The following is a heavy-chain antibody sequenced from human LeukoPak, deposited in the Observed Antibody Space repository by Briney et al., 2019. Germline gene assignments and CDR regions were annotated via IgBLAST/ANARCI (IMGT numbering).Heavy chain of an antibody. CDR3: AGEYCSAGSCYFDY. Sequence: GGSLRLSCAASGFIFSNYWMHWVRQAPGKGLVWVSHINNDGSVTNYADSVKGRSTISRDNAKNTLFLQMNSLKAEDTAVYSCAGEYCSAGSCYFDYWGQGTLVTVSS. J-gene: IGHJ4*02. CDR1: GFIFSNYW. D-gene: IGHD2-15*01. CDR2: INNDGSVT. V-gene: IGHV3-74*01.